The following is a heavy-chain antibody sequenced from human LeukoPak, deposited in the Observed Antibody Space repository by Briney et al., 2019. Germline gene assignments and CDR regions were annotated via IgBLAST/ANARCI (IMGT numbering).Heavy chain of an antibody. V-gene: IGHV3-74*01. CDR2: ITSDGSST. Sequence: PGGSLRLSCVASGFTFSNYWMHWVRQAPGKGLVWVSRITSDGSSTSYADSVKGRFTISRDNAKNTLYLHMNSLRAEDTAVYYCTRDEAVEAPFDYWGQGTLVTVSS. CDR1: GFTFSNYW. J-gene: IGHJ4*02. CDR3: TRDEAVEAPFDY. D-gene: IGHD6-19*01.